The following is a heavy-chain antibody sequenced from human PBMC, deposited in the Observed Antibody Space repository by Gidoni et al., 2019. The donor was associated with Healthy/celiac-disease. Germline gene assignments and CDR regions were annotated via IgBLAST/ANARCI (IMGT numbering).Heavy chain of an antibody. CDR2: IYYSGST. CDR1: GASISRYY. CDR3: ARMYSSSWYYFDY. Sequence: QVQLQESGPGLVKPSETLSLTGTVSGASISRYYWSWIRQPPGKGLEWIGYIYYSGSTNYNPSLKSRVTISVDTSKNQFSLKLSSVTAADTAVYYCARMYSSSWYYFDYWGQGTLVTVSS. V-gene: IGHV4-59*01. J-gene: IGHJ4*02. D-gene: IGHD6-13*01.